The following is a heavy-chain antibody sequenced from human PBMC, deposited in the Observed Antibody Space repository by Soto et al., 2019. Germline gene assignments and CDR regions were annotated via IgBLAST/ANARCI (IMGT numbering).Heavy chain of an antibody. CDR1: GYRFTSYW. J-gene: IGHJ6*02. V-gene: IGHV5-51*01. Sequence: GESLKISCKGSGYRFTSYWIGWVRQVPGKGLEWMGIIYAGDSDTRYSPSFQGQVTISADKSISTAYLQWSSLKASDTAMYYCARLVVGATGSLSYGMDVWGQGTTVTVSS. CDR3: ARLVVGATGSLSYGMDV. D-gene: IGHD1-26*01. CDR2: IYAGDSDT.